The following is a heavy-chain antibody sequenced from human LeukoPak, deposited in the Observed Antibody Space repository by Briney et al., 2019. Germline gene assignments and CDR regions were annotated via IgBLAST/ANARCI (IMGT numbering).Heavy chain of an antibody. CDR1: GFTFSSYE. J-gene: IGHJ6*03. D-gene: IGHD3-10*01. CDR3: ARAGRYVVRGVDGNMDV. V-gene: IGHV3-48*03. Sequence: GGSLRLSCAASGFTFSSYEMNWVRQAPGKGLEWVSYISSSGSTIYYADSVKGRFTISRDNAKNSLYLQMNSLRAEDTAVYYCARAGRYVVRGVDGNMDVWGKGTTVTVSS. CDR2: ISSSGSTI.